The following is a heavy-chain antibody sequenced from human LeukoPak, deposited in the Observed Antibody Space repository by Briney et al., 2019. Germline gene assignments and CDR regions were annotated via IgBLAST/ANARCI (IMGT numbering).Heavy chain of an antibody. CDR1: GYSFNSQG. CDR2: INTDSGNP. J-gene: IGHJ3*02. CDR3: AREILRFDI. Sequence: ASVKVSCTASGYSFNSQGMNWVRQAPGEGLDWMGWINTDSGNPTYAQGFTGRFGFSLDSAVSTAYLQISNLRPEDTAKYYCAREILRFDIWGQGTMVTVSS. V-gene: IGHV7-4-1*02.